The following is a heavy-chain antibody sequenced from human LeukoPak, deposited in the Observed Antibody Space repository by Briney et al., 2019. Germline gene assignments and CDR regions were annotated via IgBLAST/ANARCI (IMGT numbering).Heavy chain of an antibody. Sequence: ASVKVSCKTSGYTFTSYHINWVRQAPGQGLEWMGWINPNSGGTNYAQKFQGRVTMTRDTSISTAYMELSRLRSDDTAVYYCARAVDYDILTGYYPVGYWGQGTLVTVSS. CDR3: ARAVDYDILTGYYPVGY. V-gene: IGHV1-2*02. CDR1: GYTFTSYH. J-gene: IGHJ4*02. D-gene: IGHD3-9*01. CDR2: INPNSGGT.